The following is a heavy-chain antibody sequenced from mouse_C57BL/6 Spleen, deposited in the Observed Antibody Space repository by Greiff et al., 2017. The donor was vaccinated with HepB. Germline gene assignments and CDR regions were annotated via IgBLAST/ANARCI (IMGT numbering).Heavy chain of an antibody. D-gene: IGHD2-2*01. CDR1: GYAFSSSW. Sequence: VQLQQSGPELVKPGASVKISCKASGYAFSSSWMNWVKQRPGKGLEWIGRIYPGDGDTNYNGKFKGKATLTADKSSRTAYMHLSSLTSEDSAVYFCASWFSYYFDYWSQGTTLTVAS. CDR3: ASWFSYYFDY. J-gene: IGHJ2*01. CDR2: IYPGDGDT. V-gene: IGHV1-82*01.